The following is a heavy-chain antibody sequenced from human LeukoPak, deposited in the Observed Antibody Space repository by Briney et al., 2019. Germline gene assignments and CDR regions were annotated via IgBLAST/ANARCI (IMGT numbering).Heavy chain of an antibody. CDR1: GFTFSSYA. V-gene: IGHV3-30*04. Sequence: GGSLRFSCAASGFTFSSYAMHWVRQAPGKGLEWVAVISYDGSNKYYADSVKGRFIISRDNSKNTLYLQMNSLRAEDTAVYYCARDPRDCSSTSCGYLDYWGQGTLVTVSS. CDR2: ISYDGSNK. D-gene: IGHD2-2*01. J-gene: IGHJ4*02. CDR3: ARDPRDCSSTSCGYLDY.